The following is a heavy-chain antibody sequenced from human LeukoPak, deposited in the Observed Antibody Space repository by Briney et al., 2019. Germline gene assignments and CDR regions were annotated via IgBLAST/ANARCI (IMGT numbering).Heavy chain of an antibody. Sequence: GGSLRLSCAASGFTFSSYAMHWVRQAPGKGLEWVAVTSYDGSNKYCADSVKGRFTISRDSSKNTLYLQVNSLRAEDTAVYYCARPRSSIYYYYGMDVWGKGTTVTVSS. V-gene: IGHV3-30*04. J-gene: IGHJ6*04. CDR1: GFTFSSYA. CDR3: ARPRSSIYYYYGMDV. CDR2: TSYDGSNK.